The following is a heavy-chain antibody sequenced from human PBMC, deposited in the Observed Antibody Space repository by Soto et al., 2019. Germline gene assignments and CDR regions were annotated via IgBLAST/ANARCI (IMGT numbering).Heavy chain of an antibody. V-gene: IGHV1-24*01. CDR3: ATLTMVRGGNYFDY. J-gene: IGHJ4*02. Sequence: ASVKVSCKVSGYTLTELSMHWVRQAPGKGLEWMGGFDPEDGETIYGQKFQGRVTMTEDTSTDTAYMELSSLRSEDTAVYYCATLTMVRGGNYFDYWGQGTLVTVSS. CDR1: GYTLTELS. D-gene: IGHD3-10*01. CDR2: FDPEDGET.